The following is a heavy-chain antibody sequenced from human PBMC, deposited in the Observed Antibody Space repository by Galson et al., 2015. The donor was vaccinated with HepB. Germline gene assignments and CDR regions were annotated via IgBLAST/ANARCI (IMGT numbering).Heavy chain of an antibody. V-gene: IGHV3-74*01. CDR1: GFTFSSYW. CDR3: ARSGGSYSGYYYYGMDV. D-gene: IGHD1-26*01. J-gene: IGHJ6*02. CDR2: INSDGSST. Sequence: SLRLSCAASGFTFSSYWMHWVRQAPGKGLVWVSRINSDGSSTSYADSVKGRFTISRDNARNTLYLQMNSLRAEDTAVYYCARSGGSYSGYYYYGMDVWGQGTTVTVSS.